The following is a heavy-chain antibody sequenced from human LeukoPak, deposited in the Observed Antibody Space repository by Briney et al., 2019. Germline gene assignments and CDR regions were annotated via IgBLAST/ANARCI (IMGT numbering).Heavy chain of an antibody. CDR3: ATRNFGDYGAFDI. J-gene: IGHJ3*02. Sequence: ASVKVSGKVSGYTLSDLAMHWVRQATGKGLEWMGGLDPEDGEAIYAQPLQGRVTMTEDTSSDTAYMVLSSLRSEDTAVYYCATRNFGDYGAFDIWGQGTMVTVSS. CDR1: GYTLSDLA. CDR2: LDPEDGEA. D-gene: IGHD4-17*01. V-gene: IGHV1-24*01.